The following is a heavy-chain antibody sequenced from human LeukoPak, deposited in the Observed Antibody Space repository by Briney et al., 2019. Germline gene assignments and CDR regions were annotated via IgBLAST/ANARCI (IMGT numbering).Heavy chain of an antibody. D-gene: IGHD5-24*01. J-gene: IGHJ4*02. Sequence: PSETLSRTCTVSGGSISTYYWNWLRQSPGKGLEWIGYIYYTGGTKYNPSLKSRLTISLDTSKSQFSLELSSVSTADTAIYYCARGTDDYKFDFWGQGALVTVSS. V-gene: IGHV4-59*01. CDR3: ARGTDDYKFDF. CDR2: IYYTGGT. CDR1: GGSISTYY.